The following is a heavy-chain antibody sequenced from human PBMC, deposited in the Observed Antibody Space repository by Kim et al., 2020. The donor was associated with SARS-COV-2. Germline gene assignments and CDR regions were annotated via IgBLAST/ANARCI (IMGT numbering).Heavy chain of an antibody. CDR3: ARGGVLRYFDRNS. D-gene: IGHD3-9*01. CDR1: GGSVSSGSYY. Sequence: SETLSLTCTVSGGSVSSGSYYWSWIRQPPGKGLEWIGYIYYSGSTNYNPSLKSRVTISVDTSKNQFSLKLSSVTAADTAVYYCARGGVLRYFDRNSWGQGTLVTVSS. CDR2: IYYSGST. V-gene: IGHV4-61*01. J-gene: IGHJ4*02.